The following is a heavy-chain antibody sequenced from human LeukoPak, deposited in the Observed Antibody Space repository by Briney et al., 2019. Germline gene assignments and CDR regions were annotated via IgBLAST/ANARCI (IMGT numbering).Heavy chain of an antibody. CDR3: ARDNPNSPAGY. D-gene: IGHD1-14*01. CDR1: GFTFSRFG. CDR2: ISYDGSNK. Sequence: PPGRSLRLSCAASGFTFSRFGMHWVRQAPGKGLEWVAVISYDGSNKYYADSVKGRFTISRDNSKNTLYLQMNSLRAEDTAVYYCARDNPNSPAGYWGQGTLVTVSS. J-gene: IGHJ4*02. V-gene: IGHV3-30*19.